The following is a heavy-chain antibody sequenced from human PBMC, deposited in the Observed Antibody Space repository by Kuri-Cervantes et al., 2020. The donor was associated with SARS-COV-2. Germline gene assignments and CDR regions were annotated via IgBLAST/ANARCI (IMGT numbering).Heavy chain of an antibody. J-gene: IGHJ4*02. CDR3: ARPSHDFWSGYSPNEY. CDR2: ISSTSSTI. V-gene: IGHV3-48*01. CDR1: GFTFSSYS. Sequence: LTCAASGFTFSSYSMNWVRQAPGKGLQWVSYISSTSSTIYYADSVKGRFTISRDNAKNSLHLQMNSLRAEDTAVYYCARPSHDFWSGYSPNEYWGQGTLVTVSS. D-gene: IGHD3-3*01.